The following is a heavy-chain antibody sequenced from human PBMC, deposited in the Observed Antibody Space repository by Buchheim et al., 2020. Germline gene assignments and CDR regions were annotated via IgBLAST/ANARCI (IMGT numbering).Heavy chain of an antibody. D-gene: IGHD1-26*01. CDR3: ARMVRSGTYGNYYYYAMDV. J-gene: IGHJ6*02. CDR2: INQDGSEK. Sequence: EVQLVESGGGLVQPGGSMRLSCAASGFTFSIYWMSWVRQAPGKGLEWVANINQDGSEKYYVDSVKGRFTISRDNAKTSLYLQMNSLRAEDTAVYYCARMVRSGTYGNYYYYAMDVWGQGTT. CDR1: GFTFSIYW. V-gene: IGHV3-7*01.